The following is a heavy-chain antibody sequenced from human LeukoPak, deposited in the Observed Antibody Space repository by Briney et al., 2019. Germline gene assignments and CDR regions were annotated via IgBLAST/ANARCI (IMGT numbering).Heavy chain of an antibody. CDR1: GGSISSSNW. D-gene: IGHD4-23*01. V-gene: IGHV4-4*02. CDR2: IYHSGST. J-gene: IGHJ6*02. Sequence: SETLSLTCAVSGGSISSSNWWSWVRQPPGKGLEWIGEIYHSGSTNYDPSLKSRVTISVYKSKNQFSLKLSSVTAADTAVYYCARDTVVKGFMDVWGQGTTVTVSS. CDR3: ARDTVVKGFMDV.